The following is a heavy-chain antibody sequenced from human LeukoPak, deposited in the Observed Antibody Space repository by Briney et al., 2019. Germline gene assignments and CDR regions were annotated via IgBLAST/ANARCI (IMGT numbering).Heavy chain of an antibody. Sequence: PSETLSLTCAVYGGSFSGYYWSWIRQPPGKGLEWIGEINHSGSTNYNPSLKSRVTISVDTSKNQFSLKLSSVTAADTAVYYCARGPQEGYCSTTTCYHWFDPWGQGTLVNVSS. CDR2: INHSGST. CDR1: GGSFSGYY. CDR3: ARGPQEGYCSTTTCYHWFDP. J-gene: IGHJ5*02. D-gene: IGHD2-2*01. V-gene: IGHV4-34*01.